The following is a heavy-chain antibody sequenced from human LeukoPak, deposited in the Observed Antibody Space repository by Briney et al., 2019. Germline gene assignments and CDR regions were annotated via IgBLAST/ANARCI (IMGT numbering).Heavy chain of an antibody. J-gene: IGHJ4*02. Sequence: GGSLRLSCSASGFTFNTAGTHWVRQAPGKGLDYISSINKIGTTTYYADSVKNRFTISRDNSNNTLYLQMTRLRAEDTAIYYCAKDRGNSGWSPFAFWGQGTLVTVSS. CDR1: GFTFNTAG. CDR2: INKIGTTT. CDR3: AKDRGNSGWSPFAF. D-gene: IGHD6-19*01. V-gene: IGHV3-64D*06.